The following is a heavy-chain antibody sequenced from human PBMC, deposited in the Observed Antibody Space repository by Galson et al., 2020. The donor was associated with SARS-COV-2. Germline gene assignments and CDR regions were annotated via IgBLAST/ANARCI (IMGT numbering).Heavy chain of an antibody. CDR1: GFTFGDYA. D-gene: IGHD1-7*01. CDR3: SRGMRTGTMDCLY. CDR2: IRSSAYGGAT. V-gene: IGHV3-49*01. J-gene: IGHJ4*02. Sequence: GESLKISCTTSGFTFGDYALSWFRQAPGKGLEWVGLIRSSAYGGATSYAASVKGRFTISRDGSKSIAYLQMDSLKNEDTALYYCSRGMRTGTMDCLYWGQGTLVTVSS.